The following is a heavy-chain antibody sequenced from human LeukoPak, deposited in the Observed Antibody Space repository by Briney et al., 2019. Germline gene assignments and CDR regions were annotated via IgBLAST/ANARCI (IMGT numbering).Heavy chain of an antibody. J-gene: IGHJ3*01. Sequence: SETLSLTCTVSGYSISSGYYWGWIRQSPGKGLEWIASIYHTGNTYYNPSLKSRVTMSIDTSKNQFSLRLNSVTAADTAVYYCARPNSANYPAAFDFWGQGTMVTVSS. D-gene: IGHD1-26*01. CDR3: ARPNSANYPAAFDF. CDR1: GYSISSGYY. CDR2: IYHTGNT. V-gene: IGHV4-38-2*02.